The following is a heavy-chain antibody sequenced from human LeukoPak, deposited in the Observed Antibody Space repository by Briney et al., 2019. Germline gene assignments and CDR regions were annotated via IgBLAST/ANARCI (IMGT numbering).Heavy chain of an antibody. V-gene: IGHV4-59*01. CDR2: VYSSGST. CDR1: GGSISSNY. Sequence: SETLSLTCTVSGGSISSNYWSWIRQPPGKGLEWIGYVYSSGSTNYNPSLKSRVTISVDASKNQFSLRLSSLTAADTAVYYCARGALDTKTRFDYWGPGTLVTVSS. CDR3: ARGALDTKTRFDY. J-gene: IGHJ4*02. D-gene: IGHD5-18*01.